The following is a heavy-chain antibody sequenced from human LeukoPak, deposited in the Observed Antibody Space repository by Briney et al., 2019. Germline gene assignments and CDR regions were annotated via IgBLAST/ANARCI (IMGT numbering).Heavy chain of an antibody. D-gene: IGHD3-10*01. Sequence: SETLSLTCTVSGGSISSYYWSWIRQPPGKGLEWIGYIYTSGSTNYNPSLKSRVTISVDTSKNQFSLKLSSVTAADTAVYYCARLGGSGSYPYYYYYYMDVWGKGTTVTVSS. CDR3: ARLGGSGSYPYYYYYYMDV. V-gene: IGHV4-4*09. CDR1: GGSISSYY. J-gene: IGHJ6*03. CDR2: IYTSGST.